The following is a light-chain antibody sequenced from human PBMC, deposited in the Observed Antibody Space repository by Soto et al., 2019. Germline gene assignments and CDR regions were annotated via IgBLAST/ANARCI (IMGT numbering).Light chain of an antibody. CDR1: QSVSGNY. V-gene: IGKV3-20*01. CDR2: GAN. CDR3: QQCGRSGTFT. Sequence: EIVLTQSPGTLSASPGERATLSCRASQSVSGNYFAWYQQKLGQAPRLLIYGANSRATGTPDRFSGGVSRTDSTLTSSRLDQEDFAEYYCQQCGRSGTFTFGHGTKLDIK. J-gene: IGKJ3*01.